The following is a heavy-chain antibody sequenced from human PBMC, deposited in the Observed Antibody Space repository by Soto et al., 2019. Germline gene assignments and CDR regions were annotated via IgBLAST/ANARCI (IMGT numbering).Heavy chain of an antibody. CDR1: GFTFSSYG. Sequence: QVQLVESGGGVVQPGRSLRLSCAASGFTFSSYGMHGVRQAPGKGLEWVAVIWYDGSNKYYADSVKGRFTISRDNSKNTLYLQMNSLRAEDTAVYYCARDSVDYGDYQGLDYFDYWGQGTLVTVSS. CDR2: IWYDGSNK. J-gene: IGHJ4*02. CDR3: ARDSVDYGDYQGLDYFDY. D-gene: IGHD4-17*01. V-gene: IGHV3-33*01.